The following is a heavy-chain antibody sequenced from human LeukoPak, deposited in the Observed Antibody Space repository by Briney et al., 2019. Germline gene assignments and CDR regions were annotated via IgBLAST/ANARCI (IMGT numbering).Heavy chain of an antibody. CDR3: ARGVFANWGWVAEDGFDI. V-gene: IGHV3-30*03. Sequence: GGSLRLSCAASGFTFSSYGMHWVRQAPGKGLEWVAVISYDGGNKYYADSVKGRFTISRDTSKNTLYLQMNSLRAEDTAVYYCARGVFANWGWVAEDGFDIWGQGTKVIVSS. J-gene: IGHJ3*02. D-gene: IGHD7-27*01. CDR2: ISYDGGNK. CDR1: GFTFSSYG.